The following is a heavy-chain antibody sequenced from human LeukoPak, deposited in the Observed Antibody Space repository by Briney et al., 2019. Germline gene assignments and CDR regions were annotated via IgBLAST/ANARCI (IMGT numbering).Heavy chain of an antibody. D-gene: IGHD2-15*01. Sequence: GGSLRLSCAASGFTFSSYAMNWVRQAPGKGLEWVSSISSSSTYIYYADSVKGRFTISRDNAKNSLYLQMNSLRAEDTAVYYCTRDPSATFDYWGQGTLVTVSS. CDR1: GFTFSSYA. CDR3: TRDPSATFDY. V-gene: IGHV3-21*01. CDR2: ISSSSTYI. J-gene: IGHJ4*02.